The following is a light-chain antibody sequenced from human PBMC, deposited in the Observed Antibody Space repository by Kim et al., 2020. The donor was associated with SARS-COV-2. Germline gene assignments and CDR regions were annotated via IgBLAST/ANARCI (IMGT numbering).Light chain of an antibody. CDR1: SSDVGGYNY. Sequence: QSALTQPASVSGSPGQSITISCTGTSSDVGGYNYVSWYQQYPGKAPKLMIYDVNRRPSGVSNRFSGSKSGNTASLTISGLQAEDEADYYCSSYTTTSPVVFGGGTQLTVL. J-gene: IGLJ3*02. V-gene: IGLV2-14*01. CDR2: DVN. CDR3: SSYTTTSPVV.